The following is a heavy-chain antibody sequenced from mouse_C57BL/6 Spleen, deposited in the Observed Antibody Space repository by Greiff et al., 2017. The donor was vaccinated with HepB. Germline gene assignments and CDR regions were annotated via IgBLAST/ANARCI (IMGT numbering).Heavy chain of an antibody. CDR2: ISDGGSYT. CDR3: ARDGVYGSSPYWYFDV. J-gene: IGHJ1*03. CDR1: GFTFSSYA. D-gene: IGHD1-1*01. Sequence: EVMLVESGGGLVKPGGSLKLSCAASGFTFSSYAMSWVRQTPEKRLEWVATISDGGSYTYYPDNVKGRFTISRDNAKNNLYLQMSHLKSEDTAMYYCARDGVYGSSPYWYFDVWGTGTTVTVSS. V-gene: IGHV5-4*01.